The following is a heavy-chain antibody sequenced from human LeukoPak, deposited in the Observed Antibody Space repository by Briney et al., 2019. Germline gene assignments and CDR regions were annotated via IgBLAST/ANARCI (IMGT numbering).Heavy chain of an antibody. D-gene: IGHD3-22*01. CDR1: GFTLDDYA. J-gene: IGHJ4*02. Sequence: GGSLRLSCAASGFTLDDYAMHWVRQAPGKGLEWVSGISWNSGSIGYADSVKGRFTISRDNAKNSLYLQMNSLRAVDMALYYCAKCKDSSGYYYFDYWGQGTLVTVSS. CDR3: AKCKDSSGYYYFDY. CDR2: ISWNSGSI. V-gene: IGHV3-9*03.